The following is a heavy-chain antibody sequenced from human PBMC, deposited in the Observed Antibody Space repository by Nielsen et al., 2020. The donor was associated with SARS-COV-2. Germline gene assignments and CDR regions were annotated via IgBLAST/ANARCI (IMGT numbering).Heavy chain of an antibody. D-gene: IGHD3-10*01. CDR1: GGSISSDY. Sequence: LSLTCTVSGGSISSDYWSWIRQAPGKGLECVSYISGSGSYTKYADSVTGRFTISRDNAKTSLYLQMNSLRAEDTAVYYCARGSNYGYNWFDPWGQGTLVTVSS. CDR2: ISGSGSYT. J-gene: IGHJ5*02. CDR3: ARGSNYGYNWFDP. V-gene: IGHV3-11*06.